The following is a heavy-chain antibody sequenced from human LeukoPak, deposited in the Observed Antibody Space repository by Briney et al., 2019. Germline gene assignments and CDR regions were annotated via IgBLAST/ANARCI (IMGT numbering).Heavy chain of an antibody. V-gene: IGHV3-9*01. CDR3: AKASGSYRDTPFDY. CDR1: GFTFDDYA. J-gene: IGHJ4*02. Sequence: GGSLRLSCAASGFTFDDYAMHWVRQAPGKGLEWVSGISWNSGSIGYADSVKGRFTISRDNAKNSLYLQMNSLRAVDSALYYCAKASGSYRDTPFDYWGQGTLVTVSS. CDR2: ISWNSGSI. D-gene: IGHD1-26*01.